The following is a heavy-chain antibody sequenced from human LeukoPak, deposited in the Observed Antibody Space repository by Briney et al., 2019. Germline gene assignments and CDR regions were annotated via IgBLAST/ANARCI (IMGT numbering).Heavy chain of an antibody. V-gene: IGHV1-2*02. Sequence: ASVKVSCKASGYTFIAYYMHWVRQAPGQGLEWMGWLNPSTGGTIYAQKFQDRVTMSGDTSISTAYMELSELRSDDTAVYYCAAHKDPRPLDYWGQGTLIIVSS. CDR1: GYTFIAYY. CDR2: LNPSTGGT. CDR3: AAHKDPRPLDY. J-gene: IGHJ4*02. D-gene: IGHD2-21*01.